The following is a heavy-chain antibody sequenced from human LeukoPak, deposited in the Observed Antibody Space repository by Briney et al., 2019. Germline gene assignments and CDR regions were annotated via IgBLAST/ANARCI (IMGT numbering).Heavy chain of an antibody. CDR3: TTLATRGYYFDY. V-gene: IGHV3-15*01. D-gene: IGHD5-12*01. J-gene: IGHJ4*02. CDR2: IKSKTDGGTT. Sequence: GGSLRLSCAASGFTFSSYSMNWVRQAPGKGLEWVGRIKSKTDGGTTDYAAPVKGRFTISRDDSKNTLYLQMNSLKTEDTAVYYCTTLATRGYYFDYWGQGTLVTVSS. CDR1: GFTFSSYS.